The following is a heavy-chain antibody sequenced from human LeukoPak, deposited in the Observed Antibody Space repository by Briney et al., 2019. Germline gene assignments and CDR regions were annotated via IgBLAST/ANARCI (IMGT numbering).Heavy chain of an antibody. CDR2: ISAHNGNT. CDR1: GYTFTTYG. Sequence: GASVKVSCKASGYTFTTYGINWVRQAPGQGLERMGWISAHNGNTNYAQKFQGRVTMTTDTSTSTAYMELRGLRSDDTAMYYCARDGLIAAAGTGGNWGQGTLVTVSS. D-gene: IGHD6-13*01. V-gene: IGHV1-18*01. J-gene: IGHJ4*02. CDR3: ARDGLIAAAGTGGN.